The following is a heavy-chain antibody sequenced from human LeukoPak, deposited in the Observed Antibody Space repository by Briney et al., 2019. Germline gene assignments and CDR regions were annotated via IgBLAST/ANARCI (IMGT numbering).Heavy chain of an antibody. J-gene: IGHJ3*02. Sequence: PGGSLRLSCAASGFTFSNNWMHWVRQAPGKGLVWVSRISADGSSTSYADSVKGRFTISRDNAKNTLYLQMNSLRAEDTAVYYCAGSWSPYDAFDIWGQGTMVSVSS. V-gene: IGHV3-74*01. D-gene: IGHD6-13*01. CDR1: GFTFSNNW. CDR2: ISADGSST. CDR3: AGSWSPYDAFDI.